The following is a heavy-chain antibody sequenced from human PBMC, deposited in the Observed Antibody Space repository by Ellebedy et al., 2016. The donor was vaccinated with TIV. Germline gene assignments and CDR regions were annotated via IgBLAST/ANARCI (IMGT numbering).Heavy chain of an antibody. V-gene: IGHV5-51*01. CDR2: IYPGDSDT. CDR3: AWTKADNYGAYYFNY. CDR1: GYSFPTYW. Sequence: GESLKISCKASGYSFPTYWIVWVRQMSGKGLEWMGIIYPGDSDTIYSPSFQGHVTISVDKSISTAYLQWGSLKASDTAMYYCAWTKADNYGAYYFNYWGQGTLVTVSS. J-gene: IGHJ4*02. D-gene: IGHD4/OR15-4a*01.